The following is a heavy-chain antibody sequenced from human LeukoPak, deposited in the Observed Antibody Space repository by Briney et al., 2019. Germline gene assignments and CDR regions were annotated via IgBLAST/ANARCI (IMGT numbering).Heavy chain of an antibody. J-gene: IGHJ4*02. CDR3: ASSMGRDGYKLGRG. V-gene: IGHV1-8*01. D-gene: IGHD5-24*01. CDR2: MNPNSGNT. CDR1: GYTFTSYD. Sequence: ASVKVSCKASGYTFTSYDINWVRQATGQGLEWMGRMNPNSGNTGYAQKFQGRVTMTRNTSISTAYMELSSLRSEDTAVCYCASSMGRDGYKLGRGWGQRTLVTVSS.